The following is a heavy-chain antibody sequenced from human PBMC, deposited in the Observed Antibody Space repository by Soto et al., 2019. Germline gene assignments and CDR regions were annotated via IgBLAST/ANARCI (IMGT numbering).Heavy chain of an antibody. CDR1: GFSLTTSGVG. D-gene: IGHD2-21*01. Sequence: QITLKESGPTLVKPTQTLTLTCTFSGFSLTTSGVGVGWIRQPPGKALEWLALIYGNDDKDFSPSLKSRLSITKDTSKNQVVLTLTNVDPVDSATYYCAQRVIAVTNYLDSWGQGVLVTVSS. J-gene: IGHJ4*02. CDR3: AQRVIAVTNYLDS. V-gene: IGHV2-5*01. CDR2: IYGNDDK.